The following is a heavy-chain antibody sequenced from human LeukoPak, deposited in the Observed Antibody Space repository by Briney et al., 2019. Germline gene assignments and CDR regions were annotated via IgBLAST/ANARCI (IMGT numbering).Heavy chain of an antibody. CDR2: IYYSGST. Sequence: SETLSLTCTVSSGSISNYYWSWIRQPPGKGLEWIGYIYYSGSTNYNPSLKSRVTISVDTSKNQFSLKLSSVTAADTAVYCCARHGREILFLEDYWGQGTLVTVSS. V-gene: IGHV4-59*08. D-gene: IGHD3-3*01. CDR1: SGSISNYY. J-gene: IGHJ4*02. CDR3: ARHGREILFLEDY.